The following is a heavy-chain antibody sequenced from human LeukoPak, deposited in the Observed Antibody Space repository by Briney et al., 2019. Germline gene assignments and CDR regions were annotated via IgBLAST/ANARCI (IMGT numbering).Heavy chain of an antibody. Sequence: SETLSLTCTVSGYSISSSYYWGWIRQPPGKGLEWIGSIYYSGSTYYNPSLKSRVTISVDTSKNQFSLKLSSVTAADTAVYYCARREPPLWFGPKKDAFDIWGQGTMVTVSS. D-gene: IGHD3-10*01. V-gene: IGHV4-39*01. J-gene: IGHJ3*02. CDR1: GYSISSSYY. CDR3: ARREPPLWFGPKKDAFDI. CDR2: IYYSGST.